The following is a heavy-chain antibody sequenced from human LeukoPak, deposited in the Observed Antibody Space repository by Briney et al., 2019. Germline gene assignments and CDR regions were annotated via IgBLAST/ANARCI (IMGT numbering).Heavy chain of an antibody. CDR1: GSSFTTYW. Sequence: GESLKISCKGSGSSFTTYWLGWVRQMPGKGLEWMGIIYPGDSDTRYSPSFQGQATMSADRSISTAYLQWSSLKASATAMYYCARQHCSGGSCYSDYWGQGTLVTVSS. CDR3: ARQHCSGGSCYSDY. J-gene: IGHJ4*02. CDR2: IYPGDSDT. V-gene: IGHV5-51*01. D-gene: IGHD2-15*01.